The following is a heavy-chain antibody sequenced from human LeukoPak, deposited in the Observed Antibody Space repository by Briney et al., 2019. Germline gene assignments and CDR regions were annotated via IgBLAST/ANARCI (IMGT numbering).Heavy chain of an antibody. V-gene: IGHV1-69*13. CDR2: IIPIFGTA. Sequence: ASVKVSCEASGGTFSSYAISWVRQAPGQGLEWMGGIIPIFGTANYAQKFQGRVTITADESTSTAYMELSSLRSEDTAVYYCASYDYVWGSYRYTSHAEYFQHWGQGTLVTVSS. CDR3: ASYDYVWGSYRYTSHAEYFQH. D-gene: IGHD3-16*02. CDR1: GGTFSSYA. J-gene: IGHJ1*01.